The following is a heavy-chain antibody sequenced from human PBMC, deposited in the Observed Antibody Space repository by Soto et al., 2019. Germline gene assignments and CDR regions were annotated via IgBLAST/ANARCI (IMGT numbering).Heavy chain of an antibody. CDR1: GGSISSYY. J-gene: IGHJ4*02. Sequence: ETLSLTCTVSGGSISSYYWSWIRQPAGKGLEWIGRIYTSGSTNYNPSLKSRVTISLDKSENQFSLKVTSLTAADTAVYYCASRDPGTSVDYWGQGTLVTVSS. D-gene: IGHD1-7*01. V-gene: IGHV4-4*07. CDR3: ASRDPGTSVDY. CDR2: IYTSGST.